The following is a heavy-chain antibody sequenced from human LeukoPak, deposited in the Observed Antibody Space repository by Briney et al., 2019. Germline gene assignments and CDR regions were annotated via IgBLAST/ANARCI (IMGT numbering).Heavy chain of an antibody. J-gene: IGHJ4*02. V-gene: IGHV3-23*01. Sequence: GGSLRLSCAASGFTFSSYAMSWVRQAPGKGLEWVSAISGSGGSTYYADSVKGRFTISRDNSKNTLYLQMNSLRDEDTAVYYCARDPSLWYYDSSGSDYWGQGTLVTVSS. CDR3: ARDPSLWYYDSSGSDY. CDR1: GFTFSSYA. D-gene: IGHD3-22*01. CDR2: ISGSGGST.